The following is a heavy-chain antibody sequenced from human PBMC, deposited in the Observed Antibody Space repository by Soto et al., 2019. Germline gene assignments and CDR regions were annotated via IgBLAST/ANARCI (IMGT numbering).Heavy chain of an antibody. CDR3: ARLEGLATHSYYFDF. CDR2: IYYRGNA. V-gene: IGHV4-39*01. J-gene: IGHJ4*02. Sequence: PSETLSLTCSVSDDSINSDKYYWGWIRQPPGKGLEWIGSIYYRGNAYYNPSLQTRVTISLDKSKSQFSLKLNSVTAADSAVYFCARLEGLATHSYYFDFWGPGALVTVSS. D-gene: IGHD3-9*01. CDR1: DDSINSDKYY.